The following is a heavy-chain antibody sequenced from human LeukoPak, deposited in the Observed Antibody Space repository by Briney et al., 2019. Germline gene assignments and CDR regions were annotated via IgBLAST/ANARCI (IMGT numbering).Heavy chain of an antibody. J-gene: IGHJ4*02. CDR3: ARVVRGVHFDY. CDR2: IYWDDDK. D-gene: IGHD3-10*01. CDR1: GFSLSTSGVG. Sequence: SGPTLVKPTQTLTLTCTFSGFSLSTSGVGVGWIRQPPGKALEWLALIYWDDDKRYSPSLKSRLIITKDTSKNQVVLTMTNMDPVDTATYYCARVVRGVHFDYWGQGTLVTVSS. V-gene: IGHV2-5*02.